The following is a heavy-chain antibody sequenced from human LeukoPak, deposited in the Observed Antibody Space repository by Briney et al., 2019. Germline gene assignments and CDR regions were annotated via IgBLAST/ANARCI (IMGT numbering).Heavy chain of an antibody. V-gene: IGHV4-38-2*02. CDR3: ARHVFTMVRGVPNWFDP. CDR2: IYYSGST. CDR1: GYSISSGYY. Sequence: SETLSLTCTVSGYSISSGYYWGWIRQPPGKGLEWIGSIYYSGSTYYNPSLKSRVTISVDTSKNQFSLKLSSVTAADTAVYYCARHVFTMVRGVPNWFDPWGQGTLVTVSS. J-gene: IGHJ5*02. D-gene: IGHD3-10*01.